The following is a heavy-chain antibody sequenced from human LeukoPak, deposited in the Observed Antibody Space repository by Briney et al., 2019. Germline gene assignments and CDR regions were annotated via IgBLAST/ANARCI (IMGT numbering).Heavy chain of an antibody. Sequence: SETLSLTCTVSGGSISSGGYYWSWIRQHPGTGLECIGYIYYSGSTYYNPSLKSRVTISVDTSKNQFSLKLSSVTAADTAVYYCARAGYCSGGSCYADGFDPWGQGTLVTVSS. CDR2: IYYSGST. CDR3: ARAGYCSGGSCYADGFDP. V-gene: IGHV4-31*03. CDR1: GGSISSGGYY. D-gene: IGHD2-15*01. J-gene: IGHJ5*02.